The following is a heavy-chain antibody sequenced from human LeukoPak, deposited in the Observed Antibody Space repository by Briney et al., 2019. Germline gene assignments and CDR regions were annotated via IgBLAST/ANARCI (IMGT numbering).Heavy chain of an antibody. CDR1: GFSFSDHW. CDR2: IKSDGSWT. J-gene: IGHJ4*02. D-gene: IGHD3-16*01. V-gene: IGHV3-74*01. Sequence: GGSLRVSCAASGFSFSDHWMHWVRQVPGKGPVWVSRIKSDGSWTNDADSVKGRFTISRDNAKNTLYLQMNSLRVEDTAVYHCVRGVGGSTYLDYWGQGALVTVSS. CDR3: VRGVGGSTYLDY.